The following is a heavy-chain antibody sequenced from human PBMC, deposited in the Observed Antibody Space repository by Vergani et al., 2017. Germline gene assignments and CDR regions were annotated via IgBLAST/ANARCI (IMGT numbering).Heavy chain of an antibody. J-gene: IGHJ4*02. D-gene: IGHD3-10*01. CDR3: ARDYYGSGSYYIDY. CDR2: ISYDGNKK. CDR1: GFPFSDYG. Sequence: QVQLVESGGGEVQPGRSLRLSCSAAGFPFSDYGVHWVRQAPGKGLEWVSVISYDGNKKNYADSVKGRFTISRDNSKNTLYLEMNALRAEDTAVYYCARDYYGSGSYYIDYWGQGILVTVSP. V-gene: IGHV3-30*03.